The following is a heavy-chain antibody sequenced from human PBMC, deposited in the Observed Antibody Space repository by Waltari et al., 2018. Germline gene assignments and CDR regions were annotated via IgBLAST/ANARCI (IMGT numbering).Heavy chain of an antibody. Sequence: EARLEESGGGLEQPGKSLSPSCSASGFTFSTYAMTWVRQAPGRGYEWVSAINDDWQTSFYADSVKGRCIISRDNSKSTLFLHLNSLRGDDTARYYCAKGIRATATYFYMDVWGKGTTVTVSS. D-gene: IGHD3-10*01. CDR2: INDDWQTS. CDR3: AKGIRATATYFYMDV. J-gene: IGHJ6*03. V-gene: IGHV3-23*04. CDR1: GFTFSTYA.